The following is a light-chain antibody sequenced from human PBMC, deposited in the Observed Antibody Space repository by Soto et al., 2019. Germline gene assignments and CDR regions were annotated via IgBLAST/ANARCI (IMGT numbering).Light chain of an antibody. CDR3: AAWDDSLNGWV. CDR2: SNH. V-gene: IGLV1-44*01. CDR1: SSNIGSNT. Sequence: QAVVTQPPSASGTPGQRVTISCSGSSSNIGSNTVNWYQQLPGTAPKLLIYSNHQRPSGVPDRFSGSKSGTSASLAISGLQSEDEADYYCAAWDDSLNGWVFGGGTQLTVL. J-gene: IGLJ3*02.